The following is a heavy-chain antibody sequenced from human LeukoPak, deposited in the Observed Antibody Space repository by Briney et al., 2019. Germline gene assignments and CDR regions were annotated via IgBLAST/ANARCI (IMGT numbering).Heavy chain of an antibody. CDR1: GYTFTGYY. CDR2: INPSSGGT. V-gene: IGHV1-2*06. Sequence: ASVKVSCKASGYTFTGYYMHWVRQAPGQGLEWMGRINPSSGGTHYSQKFQGRGTITRDTSISTAYMELRRLRSHDTAVYYCAREHPDFWSGKLGIDYWGQGTLVTVSS. D-gene: IGHD3-3*01. J-gene: IGHJ4*02. CDR3: AREHPDFWSGKLGIDY.